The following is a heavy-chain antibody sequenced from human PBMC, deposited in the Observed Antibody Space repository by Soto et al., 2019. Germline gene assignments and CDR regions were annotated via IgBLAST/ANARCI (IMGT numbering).Heavy chain of an antibody. CDR1: GFTFSSYA. V-gene: IGHV3-23*01. CDR3: AKDPKLLWFGELLSPWFDP. J-gene: IGHJ5*02. Sequence: EAQLLESGGGFVQPGESLRLSCAASGFTFSSYALTWVRQAPGKGLEWVSGISGGRFTSSRDNSKNTLYLQINSLRAEDTAVYYCAKDPKLLWFGELLSPWFDPWGQGTLVTVSS. CDR2: ISG. D-gene: IGHD3-10*01.